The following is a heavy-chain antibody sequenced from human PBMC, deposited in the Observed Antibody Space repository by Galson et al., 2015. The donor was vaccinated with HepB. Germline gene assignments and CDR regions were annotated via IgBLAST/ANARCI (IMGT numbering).Heavy chain of an antibody. J-gene: IGHJ3*01. CDR1: GGSISSNY. Sequence: TLSLTCTVSGGSISSNYWSWIRQPPGKGLEWIGYISDSGTTDYSPSLRSRVTMSVDRSKKQFSLKLSSVTAADTAVYYCARLCSSANCYLYAFDVWGQGTMVPVS. CDR2: ISDSGTT. D-gene: IGHD2-2*01. CDR3: ARLCSSANCYLYAFDV. V-gene: IGHV4-59*01.